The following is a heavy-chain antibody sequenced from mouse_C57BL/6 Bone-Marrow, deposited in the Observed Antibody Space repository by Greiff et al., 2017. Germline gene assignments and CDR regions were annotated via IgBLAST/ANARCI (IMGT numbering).Heavy chain of an antibody. Sequence: QVQLQQPGAELVKPGASVKMSCKASGYTFTSYWITWVKQRPGQGLEWIGDIYPGSGSTNYNEKFKSKATLTVDTSSSTAYMQLSSLTSEDSAVYYCALTEGSYDGYYVGFAYWGQGTLVTVSA. CDR1: GYTFTSYW. CDR3: ALTEGSYDGYYVGFAY. J-gene: IGHJ3*01. V-gene: IGHV1-55*01. CDR2: IYPGSGST. D-gene: IGHD2-3*01.